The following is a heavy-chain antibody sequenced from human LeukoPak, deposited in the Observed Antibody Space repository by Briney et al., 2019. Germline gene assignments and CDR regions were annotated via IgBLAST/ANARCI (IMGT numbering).Heavy chain of an antibody. V-gene: IGHV1-69*13. D-gene: IGHD3-22*01. CDR2: IIPIFGTA. CDR1: EATSSAFA. J-gene: IGHJ4*02. Sequence: SVKVSCKASEATSSAFAITWGRQPPGQGLGGMGGIIPIFGTANYAQKFQGRVTITADESASTAYMELSSLRSEDTAVYYCAREDSSGYYCAYWGQGTLVTVSS. CDR3: AREDSSGYYCAY.